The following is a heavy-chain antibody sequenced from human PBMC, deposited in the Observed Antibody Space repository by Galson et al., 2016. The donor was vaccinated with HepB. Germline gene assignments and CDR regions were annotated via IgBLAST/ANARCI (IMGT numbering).Heavy chain of an antibody. Sequence: SLRLSCATSGFTFSTYTMNWVRQAPGKGLEWVSYISPDESATYYADSVKGRFTISRDNADNSLYLQMNSLRGDDTAVYYCARGLFGWIQTWGQGTLVTVSS. J-gene: IGHJ5*02. D-gene: IGHD5-24*01. V-gene: IGHV3-48*01. CDR1: GFTFSTYT. CDR2: ISPDESAT. CDR3: ARGLFGWIQT.